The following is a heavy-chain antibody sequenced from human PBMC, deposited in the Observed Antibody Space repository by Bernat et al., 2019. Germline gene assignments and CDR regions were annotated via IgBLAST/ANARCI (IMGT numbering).Heavy chain of an antibody. Sequence: QVQLVQSGAEVKKPGASVKVSCKASGYTFTSYAIHWVRQAPGQRLEWMGWINAGNGNTKYSQKFQGRVTITRDTSASTAYMELSSLRSEDTAVYYCARGIGSSWYKLLDYWGQGTLVTVSS. CDR2: INAGNGNT. D-gene: IGHD6-13*01. CDR1: GYTFTSYA. CDR3: ARGIGSSWYKLLDY. J-gene: IGHJ4*02. V-gene: IGHV1-3*01.